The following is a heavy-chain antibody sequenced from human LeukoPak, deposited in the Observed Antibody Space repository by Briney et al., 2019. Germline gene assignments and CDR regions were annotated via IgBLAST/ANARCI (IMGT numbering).Heavy chain of an antibody. V-gene: IGHV1-24*01. J-gene: IGHJ4*02. CDR3: ATASFYCSGGSCYGSDYFDY. CDR1: GYTLTELS. CDR2: FGPEDGET. D-gene: IGHD2-15*01. Sequence: GASVKVSCKVSGYTLTELSMHWVRQAPGKGLEWMGGFGPEDGETIYAQKFQGRVTMTEDTSTDTAYMELSSLRSEDTAVYYCATASFYCSGGSCYGSDYFDYWGQGTLVTVSS.